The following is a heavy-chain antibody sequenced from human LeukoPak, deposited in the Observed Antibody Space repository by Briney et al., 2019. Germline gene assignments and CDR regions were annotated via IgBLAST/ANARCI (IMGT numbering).Heavy chain of an antibody. CDR2: IYTSGST. CDR3: ARAGYSYGRGQLDY. Sequence: SETLSLTCTVSGGSISSYYWSWIRQPAGKGLEWIGRIYTSGSTNYNPSLKSRVTISVDTSKNQFSLKLSSVTAADTAVYYCARAGYSYGRGQLDYWGQGTLVTVSS. D-gene: IGHD5-18*01. CDR1: GGSISSYY. V-gene: IGHV4-4*07. J-gene: IGHJ4*02.